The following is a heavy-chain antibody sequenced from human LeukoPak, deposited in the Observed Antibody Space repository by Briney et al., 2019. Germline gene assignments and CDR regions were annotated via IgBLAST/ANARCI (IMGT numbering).Heavy chain of an antibody. J-gene: IGHJ4*02. Sequence: SVKVSCKASGGTFSSYAISWVRQAPGHGLEWMGRIIPILGIANYAQKFQGRVTVTADRSTSTAYMELSSLRSEDTAIYYCASGHYGDYGQWSSMNYWGQGTLVTVSS. CDR1: GGTFSSYA. CDR2: IIPILGIA. V-gene: IGHV1-69*04. D-gene: IGHD4-17*01. CDR3: ASGHYGDYGQWSSMNY.